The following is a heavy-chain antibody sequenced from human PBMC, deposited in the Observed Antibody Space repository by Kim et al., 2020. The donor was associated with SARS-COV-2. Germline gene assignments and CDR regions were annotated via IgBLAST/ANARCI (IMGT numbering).Heavy chain of an antibody. D-gene: IGHD6-19*01. CDR3: ARQSGWFRSFWEDY. J-gene: IGHJ4*02. Sequence: GESLQISCKGSGYIFTSYWIGWVLQMPGKGLAWMGIIYPGDSDTRYSPSFQGQVTISADKSISTAYLQWSSLKASDTAMYYCARQSGWFRSFWEDYWGQGTLVTVSS. CDR1: GYIFTSYW. CDR2: IYPGDSDT. V-gene: IGHV5-51*01.